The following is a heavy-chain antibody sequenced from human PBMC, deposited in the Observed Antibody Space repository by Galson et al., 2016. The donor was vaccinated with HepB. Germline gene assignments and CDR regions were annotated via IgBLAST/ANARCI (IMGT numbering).Heavy chain of an antibody. J-gene: IGHJ6*02. V-gene: IGHV3-23*01. Sequence: SLRLSCAASGFTFNNFAMSWVRQAPGKGLEWVSAIDVTGRTYYADSVKGRFTISRDNSKNTVYLQVNTLRADDTAIYYCARPDWMDGKSYDGGDVGGQGTTVIGSS. CDR3: ARPDWMDGKSYDGGDV. CDR2: IDVTGRT. CDR1: GFTFNNFA. D-gene: IGHD3/OR15-3a*01.